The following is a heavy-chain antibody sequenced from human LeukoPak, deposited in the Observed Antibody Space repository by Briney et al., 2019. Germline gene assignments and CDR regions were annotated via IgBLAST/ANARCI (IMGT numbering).Heavy chain of an antibody. CDR1: GFTFSSDA. V-gene: IGHV3-53*01. D-gene: IGHD4-17*01. J-gene: IGHJ6*02. CDR2: IYSGGST. CDR3: AYGDSSYYYGMDV. Sequence: PGGSLRLSCTSSGFTFSSDAMTWVRRAPGKGLEWVSVIYSGGSTYYADSVKGRFTISRDNSKNTLYLQMNSLRAEDTAVYYCAYGDSSYYYGMDVWGQGTTVTVSS.